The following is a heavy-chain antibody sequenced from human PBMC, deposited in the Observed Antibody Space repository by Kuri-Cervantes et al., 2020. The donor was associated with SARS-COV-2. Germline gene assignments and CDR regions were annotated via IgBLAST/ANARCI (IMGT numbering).Heavy chain of an antibody. CDR3: ARDPNYDSSGYYGLTFDY. Sequence: ASVKVSCKASGYTFTSYDINWVRQATGQGLEWMGWMNPNSGNTGYAQKFQGRVTMTRNTSISTAYMELSSLGSDDTAVYYCARDPNYDSSGYYGLTFDYWGQGTLVTVSS. D-gene: IGHD3-22*01. CDR1: GYTFTSYD. J-gene: IGHJ4*02. V-gene: IGHV1-8*01. CDR2: MNPNSGNT.